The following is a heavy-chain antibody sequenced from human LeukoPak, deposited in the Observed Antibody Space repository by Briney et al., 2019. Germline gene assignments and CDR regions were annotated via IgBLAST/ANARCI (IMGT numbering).Heavy chain of an antibody. CDR2: INPNSGGT. V-gene: IGHV1-2*02. CDR1: GYTFTGYY. J-gene: IGHJ5*02. Sequence: ASVKVSCKASGYTFTGYYMHWVRQAPGQGLEWMGWINPNSGGTNYAQKFQGRVTMTRDTSISTAYMELSRLRSDDTAVYYCAREGITIFGVVAPNWFDPWGQGTLVTVSS. D-gene: IGHD3-3*01. CDR3: AREGITIFGVVAPNWFDP.